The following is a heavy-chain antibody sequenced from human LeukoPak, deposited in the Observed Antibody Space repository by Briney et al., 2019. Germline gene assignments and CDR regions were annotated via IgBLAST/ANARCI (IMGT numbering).Heavy chain of an antibody. CDR3: ARDRGYDILTGYYEDV. Sequence: GGSLRLSCAASGFTVSSNYMSWVRQAPGKGLEWVSVIYSGGSTYYADSVKGRFTISRDNSKNTLYLQMNSLRAEDTAVYYCARDRGYDILTGYYEDVWGKGTTVTISS. CDR1: GFTVSSNY. CDR2: IYSGGST. V-gene: IGHV3-53*01. D-gene: IGHD3-9*01. J-gene: IGHJ6*04.